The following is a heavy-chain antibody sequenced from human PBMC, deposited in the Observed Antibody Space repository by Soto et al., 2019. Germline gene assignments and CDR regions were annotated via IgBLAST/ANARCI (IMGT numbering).Heavy chain of an antibody. J-gene: IGHJ4*02. CDR2: TLYDESNK. V-gene: IGHV3-30*03. CDR3: AGGDYGELGYFDH. CDR1: GFSFSAYG. Sequence: QVQMVESGGGVVQPGGSLRLSCVTSGFSFSAYGMHWVRQAPGKGLEWVALTLYDESNKYYADSVKGRFTISRDNSKNTLYLQMNSLRAEDTAFYYCAGGDYGELGYFDHWGQGTLVTVSS. D-gene: IGHD4-17*01.